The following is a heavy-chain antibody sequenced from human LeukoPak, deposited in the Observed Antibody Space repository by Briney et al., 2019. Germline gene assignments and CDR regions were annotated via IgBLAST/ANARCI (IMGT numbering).Heavy chain of an antibody. Sequence: GGSLRLSCAASGFTFSSYSMNWVRQAPGKGLEWVSYISSSSSTIYYADSVKGRFTISRDNAKNSLYLQMNSLRAEDTAVYYCAKLAPDYGDLRAHDYWGQGTLVTVSS. CDR1: GFTFSSYS. CDR2: ISSSSSTI. CDR3: AKLAPDYGDLRAHDY. J-gene: IGHJ4*02. V-gene: IGHV3-48*04. D-gene: IGHD4-17*01.